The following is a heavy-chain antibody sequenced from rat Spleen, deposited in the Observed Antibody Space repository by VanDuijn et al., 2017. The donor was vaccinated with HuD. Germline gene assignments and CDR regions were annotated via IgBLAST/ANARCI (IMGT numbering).Heavy chain of an antibody. Sequence: EVQLVESGGGAVQPGRSMKLSCAASGLSFSNYDMAWVRQAPTKGLEWVASISYDGSSTYYRDSVKGRFTVSRNNAKSTLYLEMDSLRSEDTATYYCTRGDWSDYFDYWGQGVMVTVSS. V-gene: IGHV5-20*01. D-gene: IGHD1-1*01. CDR2: ISYDGSST. J-gene: IGHJ2*01. CDR1: GLSFSNYD. CDR3: TRGDWSDYFDY.